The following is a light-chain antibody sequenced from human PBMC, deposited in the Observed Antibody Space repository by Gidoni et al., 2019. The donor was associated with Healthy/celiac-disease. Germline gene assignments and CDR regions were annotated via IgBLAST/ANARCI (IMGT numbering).Light chain of an antibody. V-gene: IGLV2-14*01. CDR3: SSYTSSSTLG. Sequence: QSALTQPASVSGSPGQSITISCTGTSSDVGGYNYVSWYQQHPGKAPKLMIYEVSNRPSGVSNRFSGSKSGNTASLTISGLQAEDKADYYCSSYTSSSTLGFGGGTKLTVL. J-gene: IGLJ3*02. CDR2: EVS. CDR1: SSDVGGYNY.